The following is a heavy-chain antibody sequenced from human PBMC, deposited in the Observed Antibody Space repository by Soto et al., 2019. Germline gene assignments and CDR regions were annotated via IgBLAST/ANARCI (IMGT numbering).Heavy chain of an antibody. V-gene: IGHV4-59*01. CDR3: ARGGNSIPVDP. CDR2: IYYSGST. J-gene: IGHJ5*02. CDR1: GGSISSYY. Sequence: SETLSLTCTVSGGSISSYYWSWLRQHPGKGLEWIGYIYYSGSTNYNPSLKSRVTISVDTSKNQFSLKLSSVTAADTAVYYCARGGNSIPVDPWGQGTLVTVSS.